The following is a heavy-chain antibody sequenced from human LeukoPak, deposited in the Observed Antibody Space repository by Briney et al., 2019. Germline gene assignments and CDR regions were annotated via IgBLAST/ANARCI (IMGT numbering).Heavy chain of an antibody. CDR2: INSDGSST. CDR3: ASFADYYDSSGFFRGSNYYGMDV. V-gene: IGHV3-74*01. J-gene: IGHJ6*02. CDR1: GFTFSSYW. Sequence: PGGSLRLSCAASGFTFSSYWMHWVRQAPGKGLVWVSLINSDGSSTSYADSVKGRFTISRDNAKNTLYLQMNSLRAEDTAVYYCASFADYYDSSGFFRGSNYYGMDVWGQGTTVTVSS. D-gene: IGHD3-22*01.